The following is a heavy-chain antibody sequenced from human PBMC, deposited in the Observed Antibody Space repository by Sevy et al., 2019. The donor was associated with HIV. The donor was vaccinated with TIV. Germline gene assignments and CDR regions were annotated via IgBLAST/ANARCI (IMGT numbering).Heavy chain of an antibody. Sequence: GGSLRLSCAASGFTFSSYWMSWVRQAPGKGLEWVANIKQDGSEKYYVDSVKGRFTISRDNAKNSLYLQMNSLRAEDTAVYYCARATLYSSSWPTDYWGQGTLVTVSS. CDR1: GFTFSSYW. CDR3: ARATLYSSSWPTDY. D-gene: IGHD6-13*01. CDR2: IKQDGSEK. J-gene: IGHJ4*02. V-gene: IGHV3-7*01.